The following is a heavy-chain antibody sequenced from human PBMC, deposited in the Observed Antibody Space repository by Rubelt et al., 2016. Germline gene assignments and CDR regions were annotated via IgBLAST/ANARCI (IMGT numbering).Heavy chain of an antibody. J-gene: IGHJ4*02. CDR3: ARDSGSPRGGGHDY. D-gene: IGHD1-26*01. CDR1: GYTFTSYG. CDR2: ISAYNGNT. V-gene: IGHV1-18*01. Sequence: QVQLVQSGAEVKKPGASVKVSCKASGYTFTSYGISWVRQAPGQGLEWMGWISAYNGNTNYAQNVQGTFTLPPAPSTSPAHRGLRSLRSDDTALYYCARDSGSPRGGGHDYWGQGTLVTVSS.